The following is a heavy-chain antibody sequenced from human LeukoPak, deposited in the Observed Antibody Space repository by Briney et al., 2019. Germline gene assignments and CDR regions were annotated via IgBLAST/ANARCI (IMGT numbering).Heavy chain of an antibody. CDR1: GFTFSSYA. J-gene: IGHJ3*02. V-gene: IGHV3-23*01. D-gene: IGHD3-3*01. CDR2: ISGSGGST. Sequence: GGSLRLSCAASGFTFSSYAMSWVRQAPGKGLEWVSAISGSGGSTYYADSVKGRFTISRDNHVNTLYLQMDILRAEDTAVYYCARGFEVLRFLEWLSNDAFDIWGQGTMVTVSS. CDR3: ARGFEVLRFLEWLSNDAFDI.